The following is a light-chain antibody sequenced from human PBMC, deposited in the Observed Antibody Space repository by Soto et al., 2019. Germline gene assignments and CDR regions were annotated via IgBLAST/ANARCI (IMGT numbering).Light chain of an antibody. CDR3: MQATQPYT. V-gene: IGKV2-24*01. CDR2: MIS. Sequence: DFVMTQTPLSSPVTLGQPASISCRSSQSLVRSDGNTYLSWLHQRPGQPPRLLIYMISNRFSGVPDRFSGSGAGTDFTLKISRVEAEDVGVYYCMQATQPYTFGQGTKLEIK. J-gene: IGKJ2*01. CDR1: QSLVRSDGNTY.